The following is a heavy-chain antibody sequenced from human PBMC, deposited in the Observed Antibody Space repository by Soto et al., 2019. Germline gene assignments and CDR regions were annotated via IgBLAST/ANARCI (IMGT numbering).Heavy chain of an antibody. D-gene: IGHD2-15*01. CDR2: VTPNSGNT. CDR3: ARGRRSHYYFHGMDV. V-gene: IGHV1-8*01. CDR1: EYTFTTYD. J-gene: IGHJ6*02. Sequence: ASVKVSCKASEYTFTTYDINWFRQATGQGLEWMGWVTPNSGNTGYAQKFQGRVTMTRNTSISTAYMEMSSLRYDDTAVYYCARGRRSHYYFHGMDVWGQGTKVTVSS.